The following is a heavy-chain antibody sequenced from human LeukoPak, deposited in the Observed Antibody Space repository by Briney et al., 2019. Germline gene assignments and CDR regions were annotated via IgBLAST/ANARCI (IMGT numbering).Heavy chain of an antibody. V-gene: IGHV4-61*02. Sequence: CNPSLKSRVTISLDTSKNQFSLKLGSVTAADTAVYYCARGWELQTFDYWGQGTLVTVSS. J-gene: IGHJ4*02. CDR3: ARGWELQTFDY. D-gene: IGHD1-26*01.